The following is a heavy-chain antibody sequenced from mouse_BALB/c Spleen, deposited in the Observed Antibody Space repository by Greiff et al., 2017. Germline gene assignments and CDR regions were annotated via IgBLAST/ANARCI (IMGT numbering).Heavy chain of an antibody. CDR2: IRLKSNNYAT. CDR1: GFTFSNYW. J-gene: IGHJ4*01. CDR3: TRQRYGYYYAMDY. D-gene: IGHD2-14*01. V-gene: IGHV6-6*02. Sequence: DVMLVESGGGLVQPGGSMKLSCVASGFTFSNYWMNWVRQSPEKGLEWVAEIRLKSNNYATHYAESVKGRFTISRDDPKSSVYLQMNNLRAEDTGIYYCTRQRYGYYYAMDYWGQGTSVTVSS.